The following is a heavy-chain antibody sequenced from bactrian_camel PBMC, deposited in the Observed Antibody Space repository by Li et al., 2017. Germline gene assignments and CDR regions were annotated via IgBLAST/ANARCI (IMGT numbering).Heavy chain of an antibody. Sequence: HVQLVESGGGSVQAGGSLMLSCAVSGYTVSRICMGWFRQAPGKEREGVASIYFTGSPYYGDSAKGRFTISQDNAKTTVYLQMNSLKPEDTALYYCTTLQNSAYNNWGQGTQVTVS. CDR3: TTLQNSAYNN. CDR1: GYTVSRIC. D-gene: IGHD1*01. CDR2: IYFTGSP. V-gene: IGHV3S53*01. J-gene: IGHJ4*01.